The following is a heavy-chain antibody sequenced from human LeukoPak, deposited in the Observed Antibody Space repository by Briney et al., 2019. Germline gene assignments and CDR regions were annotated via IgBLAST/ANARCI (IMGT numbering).Heavy chain of an antibody. D-gene: IGHD2-2*01. Sequence: SETLSLTCTVSGGSISSYYWSWIRQPAGKGLEWIGRIYTSGSTNYNPSLKSRVTMSVDTSKNQFSLKLSSVTAADTAVYYCARNHRSTRINSWFDPWGQGTLVTVSS. CDR2: IYTSGST. CDR1: GGSISSYY. V-gene: IGHV4-4*07. J-gene: IGHJ5*02. CDR3: ARNHRSTRINSWFDP.